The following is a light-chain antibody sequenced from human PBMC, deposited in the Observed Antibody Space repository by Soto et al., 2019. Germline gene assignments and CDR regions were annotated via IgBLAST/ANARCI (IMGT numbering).Light chain of an antibody. J-gene: IGLJ2*01. CDR3: QTWGSGNVV. V-gene: IGLV4-69*01. Sequence: QPVLTQSPSASASLGASVKLTCTLSSGHSNYAIAWHQQQSEKGPRYLMKLNSDGSHSKGDGIPDRFSGSSSGAERYLTISSLQSEDEADYYCQTWGSGNVVFGGGTKVTVL. CDR2: LNSDGSH. CDR1: SGHSNYA.